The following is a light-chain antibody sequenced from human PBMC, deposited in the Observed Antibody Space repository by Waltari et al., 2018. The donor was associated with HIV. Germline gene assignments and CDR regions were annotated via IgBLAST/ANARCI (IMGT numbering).Light chain of an antibody. CDR2: DNN. CDR1: SATIGSNL. Sequence: QSVLTHPPSGSAPPRQKVSITCPGTSATIGSNLVSLYQQLPGTAPKLLIYDNNKRPSGISDRFSGSKSGTSATLGVTGLQTGDEAEYYCGTRDTSLSAVVFGGGTKLTVL. CDR3: GTRDTSLSAVV. V-gene: IGLV1-51*01. J-gene: IGLJ2*01.